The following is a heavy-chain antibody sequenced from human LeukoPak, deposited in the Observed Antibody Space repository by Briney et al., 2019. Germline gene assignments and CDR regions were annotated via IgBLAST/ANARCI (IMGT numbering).Heavy chain of an antibody. D-gene: IGHD6-13*01. Sequence: ASVKVSCKASGGTFSSYAISWVRQAPGQGLEWMGRIIPILGIANYAQKFQGRVTITADKSTSTAYMELSSLRSEDTAVYYCARPSKAAAGGGTFDYWGQGTLVTVSS. CDR2: IIPILGIA. J-gene: IGHJ4*02. CDR3: ARPSKAAAGGGTFDY. CDR1: GGTFSSYA. V-gene: IGHV1-69*04.